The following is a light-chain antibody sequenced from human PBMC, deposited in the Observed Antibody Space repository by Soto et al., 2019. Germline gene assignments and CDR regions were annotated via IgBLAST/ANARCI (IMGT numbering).Light chain of an antibody. CDR2: EAS. V-gene: IGLV2-23*01. CDR1: NSDVGSHNF. CDR3: CSLTNGATWV. J-gene: IGLJ3*02. Sequence: QSALTQAASESGSPGQSITISCTGTNSDVGSHNFVSWYQQYPGKAPKLLIYEASKRPSGLSNRFSGSKSGNTASLTISGLQAEDEADYYCCSLTNGATWVFGGGTKVTVL.